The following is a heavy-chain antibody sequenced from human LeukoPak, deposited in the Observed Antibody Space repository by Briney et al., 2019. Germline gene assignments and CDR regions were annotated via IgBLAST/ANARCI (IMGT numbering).Heavy chain of an antibody. V-gene: IGHV3-66*01. CDR1: GFTVRSNY. CDR2: IYSGGST. J-gene: IGHJ3*02. Sequence: GGSLRLSCAASGFTVRSNYMSWVRQAPGKGLEWVSVIYSGGSTYSADSVKGRFTISRDNAKNSLYLQMNSLRAGDTAVYYCARGGLNFDAFDIWGQGTMVTVSS. CDR3: ARGGLNFDAFDI. D-gene: IGHD1-7*01.